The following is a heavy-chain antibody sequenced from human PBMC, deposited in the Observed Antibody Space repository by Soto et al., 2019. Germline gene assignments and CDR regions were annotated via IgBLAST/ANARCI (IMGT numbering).Heavy chain of an antibody. CDR1: GGAFSRYT. V-gene: IGHV1-69*02. D-gene: IGHD5-18*01. CDR2: IIPMLGIA. CDR3: ANRGYRYGFDIY. J-gene: IGHJ4*02. Sequence: QVQLVQSGAEVKKPGSSVKVSCKASGGAFSRYTFSWVRQAPGQGLEWMGRIIPMLGIANYAQKFQGRVTITADKSTSTACMELSSLRSEDTAVYYCANRGYRYGFDIYWGQGTLVTVSS.